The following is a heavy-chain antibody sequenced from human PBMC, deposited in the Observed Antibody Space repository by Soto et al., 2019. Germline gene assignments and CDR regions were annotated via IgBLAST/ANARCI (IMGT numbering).Heavy chain of an antibody. CDR2: IYYSGST. Sequence: PGKGLEWIGYIYYSGSTNYNPSLKSRVTISVDTSKNQFSLKLSSVTAADTAVYYCARGPYYDFWSGYYDWGQGTLVTVPS. J-gene: IGHJ4*02. V-gene: IGHV4-59*01. CDR3: ARGPYYDFWSGYYD. D-gene: IGHD3-3*01.